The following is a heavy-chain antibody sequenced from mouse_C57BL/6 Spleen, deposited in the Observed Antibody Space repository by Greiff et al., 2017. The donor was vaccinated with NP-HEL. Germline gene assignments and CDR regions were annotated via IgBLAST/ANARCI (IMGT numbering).Heavy chain of an antibody. Sequence: EVQLQQSGPELVKPGASVKISCKASGYSFTGYYMNWVKQSPEKSLEWIGEINPSTGGTTYNQKFKAKATLTVDKSSSTAYMQLKSLTSEDSAVYYCARGDYYGSRFDYWGQGTTLTVSS. CDR1: GYSFTGYY. CDR3: ARGDYYGSRFDY. V-gene: IGHV1-42*01. CDR2: INPSTGGT. J-gene: IGHJ2*01. D-gene: IGHD1-1*01.